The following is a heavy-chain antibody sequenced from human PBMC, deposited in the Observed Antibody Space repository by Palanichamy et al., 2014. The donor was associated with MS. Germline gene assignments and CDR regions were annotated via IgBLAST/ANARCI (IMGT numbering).Heavy chain of an antibody. CDR3: AGGDYAYYFDY. CDR1: GFTFSSYT. V-gene: IGHV3-21*01. Sequence: EVQLVESGGGLVKPGRSLRLSCAASGFTFSSYTMNWVRQAPGKGLEWVSFISRSSTYIHYADSVKGRFTISRDNAKNSLYLRMNSLRAEDTAVYYCAGGDYAYYFDYWGQGALVTVSS. J-gene: IGHJ4*02. CDR2: ISRSSTYI. D-gene: IGHD4-17*01.